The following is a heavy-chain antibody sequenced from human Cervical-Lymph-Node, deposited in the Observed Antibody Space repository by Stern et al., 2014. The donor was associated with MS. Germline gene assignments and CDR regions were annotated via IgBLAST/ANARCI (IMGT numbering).Heavy chain of an antibody. CDR2: INSSGNNT. CDR1: GFSFNKYW. J-gene: IGHJ4*02. D-gene: IGHD3-10*01. V-gene: IGHV3-74*02. CDR3: SRAGGGF. Sequence: EEQLVESGGGLVQPGGSLRLSCAASGFSFNKYWLHWVRPAPGKGLEWVSRINSSGNNTSYVDSVKGRFTISRDNAKNTLFLQMNSLRVEDTAVYYCSRAGGGFGGQGTLVIVSS.